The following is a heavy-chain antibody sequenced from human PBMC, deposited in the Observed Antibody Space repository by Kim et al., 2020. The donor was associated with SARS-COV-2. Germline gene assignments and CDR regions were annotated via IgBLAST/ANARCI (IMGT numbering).Heavy chain of an antibody. V-gene: IGHV4-59*13. D-gene: IGHD2-15*01. CDR2: IYYSGST. Sequence: SQTLSLTCTVSGGSISTYYWSWIRQPPGKGLEWIGYIYYSGSTNYNPSLKSRVTISVDTSKNQFSLKLSSLTAADTAVYYCARDRGDIYDYYYGVDVWGQ. CDR1: GGSISTYY. CDR3: ARDRGDIYDYYYGVDV. J-gene: IGHJ6*02.